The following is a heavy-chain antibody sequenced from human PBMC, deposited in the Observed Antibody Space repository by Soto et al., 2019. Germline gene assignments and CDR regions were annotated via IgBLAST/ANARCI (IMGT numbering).Heavy chain of an antibody. CDR2: ISYSGST. Sequence: QLQLQESGPGLVKPSETLSLTCTVSGGSISSSSYYWGWIRQPPGKGLEWIGSISYSGSTYYNPSLKSRVTISVDTSKYQFSLKLSSVTAADTSVYYCARHDRPYYYDSSCYYPGWFDPWGQGTLVTVSS. CDR1: GGSISSSSYY. V-gene: IGHV4-39*01. J-gene: IGHJ5*02. D-gene: IGHD3-22*01. CDR3: ARHDRPYYYDSSCYYPGWFDP.